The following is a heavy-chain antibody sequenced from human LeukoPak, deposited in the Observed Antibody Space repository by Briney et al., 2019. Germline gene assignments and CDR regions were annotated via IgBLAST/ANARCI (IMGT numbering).Heavy chain of an antibody. V-gene: IGHV3-30*18. D-gene: IGHD6-19*01. J-gene: IGHJ4*02. CDR3: AKEDVDGWYGVDY. Sequence: PGRSLRLSCAASGFTFSSYGMHWFRQAPGRGLEWVALLSYDGGNIYYADSVKGRFTISRDYSKNTLYLQMNSLRAEDTAVYYCAKEDVDGWYGVDYWGQGTLVTVSS. CDR2: LSYDGGNI. CDR1: GFTFSSYG.